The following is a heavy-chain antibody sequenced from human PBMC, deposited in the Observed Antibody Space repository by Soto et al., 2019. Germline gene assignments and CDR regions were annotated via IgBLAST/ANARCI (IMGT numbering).Heavy chain of an antibody. CDR2: INAYNGNT. D-gene: IGHD3-16*01. V-gene: IGHV1-18*01. CDR1: GYPFTTYG. Sequence: QLQLVQSGPEVKKPGASVKVSCKASGYPFTTYGVTWVRQAPGQGLEWMGWINAYNGNTNYARKLQGRVTMTTDTSTRAANMERRRLRSDDTAVNYCARMGDVPHYYYGMDVWGQGTTVTVSS. CDR3: ARMGDVPHYYYGMDV. J-gene: IGHJ6*02.